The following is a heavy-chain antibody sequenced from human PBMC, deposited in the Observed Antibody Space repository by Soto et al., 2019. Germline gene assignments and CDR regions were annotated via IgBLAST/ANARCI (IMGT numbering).Heavy chain of an antibody. CDR1: GFTFRSYA. CDR3: ARGDREDIAVVIGARPGEYGVDV. J-gene: IGHJ6*02. D-gene: IGHD2-15*01. V-gene: IGHV3-30-3*01. Sequence: QVQLVESGGGVVQPGRSLRLSCAASGFTFRSYAMHWVRQAPGKGLACVAFIAYDGSNKFYRDYVKGRFTIYRHNSKNTLYLQINSLRYEDTAVYYCARGDREDIAVVIGARPGEYGVDVWGQGTTVTVSS. CDR2: IAYDGSNK.